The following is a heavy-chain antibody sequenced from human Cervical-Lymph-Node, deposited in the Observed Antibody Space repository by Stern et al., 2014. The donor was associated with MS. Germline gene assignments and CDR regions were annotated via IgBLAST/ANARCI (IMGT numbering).Heavy chain of an antibody. V-gene: IGHV3-30-3*01. CDR2: ISYDGSNK. CDR3: ASLSYYYDSSGYSDAFDI. Sequence: VQLVESGGGVVQPGRSLRLSCAASGFTFSSYAMHWVRQAPGKGLGWVAVISYDGSNKYYADSAHGRLTISRDNSTNTLYLQMNSLRAEDTAVYYCASLSYYYDSSGYSDAFDIWGQGTMVTVSS. CDR1: GFTFSSYA. J-gene: IGHJ3*02. D-gene: IGHD3-22*01.